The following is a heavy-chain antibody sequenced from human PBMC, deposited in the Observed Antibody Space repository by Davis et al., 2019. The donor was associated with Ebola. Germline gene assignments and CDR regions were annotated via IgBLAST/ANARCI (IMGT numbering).Heavy chain of an antibody. CDR2: ISAYSGNT. Sequence: SVPVSRLASGYTFTSYGISWVRQPPGQGLEWMGWISAYSGNTNYAQKLQGRVTMTRNNYISTAYMELSGLRSEDTAVYYCARGGGDGGTEYFHHWGQGTLVTVSS. CDR3: ARGGGDGGTEYFHH. CDR1: GYTFTSYG. D-gene: IGHD4-23*01. V-gene: IGHV1-8*02. J-gene: IGHJ1*01.